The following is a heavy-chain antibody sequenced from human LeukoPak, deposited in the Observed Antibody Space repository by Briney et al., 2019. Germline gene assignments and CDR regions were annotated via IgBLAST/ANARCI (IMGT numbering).Heavy chain of an antibody. V-gene: IGHV3-72*01. Sequence: SGGSLRLSCAASGFIFSEHHMDWVRQAPGKGLEWVGRTRNKANSYTTEYAASVKGRFTISRDDSKNSVYLQMDSLKTEDAAVCYCARYLTYPAFFDYWGQGTLVTVSS. CDR2: TRNKANSYTT. CDR1: GFIFSEHH. D-gene: IGHD4/OR15-4a*01. CDR3: ARYLTYPAFFDY. J-gene: IGHJ4*02.